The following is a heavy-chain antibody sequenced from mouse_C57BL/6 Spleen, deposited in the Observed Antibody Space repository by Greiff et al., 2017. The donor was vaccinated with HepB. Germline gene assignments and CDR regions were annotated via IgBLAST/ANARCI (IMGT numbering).Heavy chain of an antibody. CDR1: GFTFTDYY. Sequence: EVQGVESGGGLVQPGGSLSLSCAASGFTFTDYYMSWVRQPPGKALEWLGFIRNKANGYTTEYSASVKGRFTISRDNSQSILYLQMNALRAEDSATYYCASYGSSYGGYFDVWGTGTTVTVSS. CDR2: IRNKANGYTT. V-gene: IGHV7-3*01. J-gene: IGHJ1*03. D-gene: IGHD1-1*01. CDR3: ASYGSSYGGYFDV.